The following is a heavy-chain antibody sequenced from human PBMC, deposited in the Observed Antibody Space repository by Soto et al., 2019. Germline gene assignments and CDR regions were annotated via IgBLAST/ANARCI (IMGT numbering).Heavy chain of an antibody. Sequence: SVKVSCKASGGTFSSYTISWVRQAPGQGLEWMGRIIPILGIANYAQKFQGRVTITADKSTSTAYMELSSLRSEDTAVYYCARDWDCSSTSCFYYYGMDVWGQGTTVT. CDR3: ARDWDCSSTSCFYYYGMDV. V-gene: IGHV1-69*04. D-gene: IGHD2-2*01. CDR1: GGTFSSYT. CDR2: IIPILGIA. J-gene: IGHJ6*02.